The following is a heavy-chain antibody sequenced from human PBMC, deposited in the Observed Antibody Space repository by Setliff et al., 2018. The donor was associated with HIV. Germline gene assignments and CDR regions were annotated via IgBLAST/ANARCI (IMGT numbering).Heavy chain of an antibody. J-gene: IGHJ4*02. Sequence: SETLSLTCTVSGGSISSYYWSWIRQPPGKGLEWIGYIYTSGSTNYNPSLKSRVTISVDTSKNQFSLKLSSVTAADTAVYYCARGLSFYDPGGFDYWGQGTRGTV. CDR2: IYTSGST. V-gene: IGHV4-4*09. CDR3: ARGLSFYDPGGFDY. CDR1: GGSISSYY. D-gene: IGHD3-22*01.